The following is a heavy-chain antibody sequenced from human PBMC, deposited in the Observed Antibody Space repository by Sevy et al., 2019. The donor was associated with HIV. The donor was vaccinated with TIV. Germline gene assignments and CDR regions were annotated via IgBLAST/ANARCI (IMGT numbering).Heavy chain of an antibody. CDR3: AREKNYYVSGSFDY. Sequence: ASVKVSCKASGGIFRSNAISWVRQAPGQGLEWMGGRIAVFGTTHYAQKFQGRVTITADESRSTAYMELSSLKSEDTAVYYCAREKNYYVSGSFDYWGQGSQVTVSS. J-gene: IGHJ4*01. V-gene: IGHV1-69*13. CDR2: RIAVFGTT. D-gene: IGHD3-10*01. CDR1: GGIFRSNA.